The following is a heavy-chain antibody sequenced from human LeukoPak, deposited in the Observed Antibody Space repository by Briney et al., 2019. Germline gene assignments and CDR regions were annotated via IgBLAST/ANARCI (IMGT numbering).Heavy chain of an antibody. Sequence: ASVKVSCKVSGYTLTELSMHWVRQAPGKGLEWVGGFDPEDGETIYAQKFQGRVTMTEDTSTDTAYMELSSLRSEDTAVYYCATVIVVVTAIQYFQHWGQGTLVTVSS. CDR1: GYTLTELS. V-gene: IGHV1-24*01. CDR3: ATVIVVVTAIQYFQH. CDR2: FDPEDGET. D-gene: IGHD2-21*02. J-gene: IGHJ1*01.